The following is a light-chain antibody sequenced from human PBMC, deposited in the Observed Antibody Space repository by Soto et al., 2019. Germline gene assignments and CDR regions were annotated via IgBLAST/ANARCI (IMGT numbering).Light chain of an antibody. V-gene: IGKV3-15*01. CDR2: GAS. CDR3: QQYNNWPHT. J-gene: IGKJ2*01. CDR1: QNVSSN. Sequence: EIVMTQSPATLSVSPRERATLSCRASQNVSSNLAWYQQKPGQAPRLLIYGASTRATGIPARFSGSGSGTEFTLTISSLQSEDFAVYYCQQYNNWPHTFGQGTKLEIK.